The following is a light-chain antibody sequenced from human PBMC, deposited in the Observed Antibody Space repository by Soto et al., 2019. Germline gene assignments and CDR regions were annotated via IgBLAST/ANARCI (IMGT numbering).Light chain of an antibody. V-gene: IGLV1-44*01. Sequence: QSVLTQPPSVSGAPGQRVTISCAGSSSNIGASYDVHWYQQLPGTAPKLLIYSNNQRPSGVPDRFSGSKSGTSASLAISGLQSEDEADYYCAAWDDSLNGYVFGTGTKVTVL. CDR1: SSNIGASYD. J-gene: IGLJ1*01. CDR3: AAWDDSLNGYV. CDR2: SNN.